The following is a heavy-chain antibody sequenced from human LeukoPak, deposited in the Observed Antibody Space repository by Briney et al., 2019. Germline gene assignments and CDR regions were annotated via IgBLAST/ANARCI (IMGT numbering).Heavy chain of an antibody. J-gene: IGHJ4*02. V-gene: IGHV1-18*01. CDR1: GYTFTSYG. D-gene: IGHD6-13*01. CDR3: ARGRGRAGTAELDY. CDR2: ISAYNGNT. Sequence: ASVKVSCKASGYTFTSYGISWVRQAPGQGLEWMGWISAYNGNTNYAQKLQGRVTVTTDTSTSTAYMELRSLRSDDTAVYYCARGRGRAGTAELDYWGQGTLVTVSS.